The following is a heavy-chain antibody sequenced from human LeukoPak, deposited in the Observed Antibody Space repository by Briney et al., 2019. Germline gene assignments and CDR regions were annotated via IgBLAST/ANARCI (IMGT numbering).Heavy chain of an antibody. CDR1: GFTFSHHW. D-gene: IGHD5-12*01. Sequence: GGSLRLSCAASGFTFSHHWMNWVRQAPGEGLKWVATINQDGSEKHYVDSVKGRFIISRDNAKSSLFLQMNSLRAEDTAVYYCGRGWPGYTSPLDYWGQGILVAVSS. CDR3: GRGWPGYTSPLDY. J-gene: IGHJ4*02. CDR2: INQDGSEK. V-gene: IGHV3-7*01.